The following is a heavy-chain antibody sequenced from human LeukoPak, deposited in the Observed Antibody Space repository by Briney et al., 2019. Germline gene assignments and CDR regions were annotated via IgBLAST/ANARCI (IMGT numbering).Heavy chain of an antibody. Sequence: PSETLSLTCTVSGGSISSYYWSWIRQPPGKGLGWIGYIYYSGSTNYNPSLKSRVTISVDTSKNQFSLKLSSVTAADTAVYYCARSTYSSGWFWGAFDIWGQGTMVTVSS. CDR2: IYYSGST. J-gene: IGHJ3*02. CDR3: ARSTYSSGWFWGAFDI. CDR1: GGSISSYY. D-gene: IGHD6-19*01. V-gene: IGHV4-59*01.